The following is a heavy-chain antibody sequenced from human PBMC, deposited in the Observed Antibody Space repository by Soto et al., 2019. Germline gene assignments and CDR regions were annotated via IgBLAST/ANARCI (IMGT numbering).Heavy chain of an antibody. Sequence: ASVKVSCKVSGYTLTELSMHWVRQTPGKELERMGGFDPEDGETIYAQKFQGRVTMTEDTSTDTAYMKLSRLRSEATADDYCATRATVGSGMDVWGERTTDAVSS. CDR1: GYTLTELS. V-gene: IGHV1-24*01. CDR2: FDPEDGET. J-gene: IGHJ6*04. D-gene: IGHD1-26*01. CDR3: ATRATVGSGMDV.